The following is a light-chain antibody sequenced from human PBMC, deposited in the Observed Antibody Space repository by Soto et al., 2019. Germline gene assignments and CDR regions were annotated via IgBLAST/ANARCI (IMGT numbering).Light chain of an antibody. V-gene: IGLV2-14*01. CDR3: FSKISGFVYG. CDR2: EVT. J-gene: IGLJ1*01. Sequence: QSAPTQPASVSGSPGQSITISCTGTSSDIGSHDYVSWYQHHPGKAPKLIIYEVTNRPSGVSDRFSGSKSGSTASLTISGLQAEDEADYFCFSKISGFVYGFGTGTKLTVL. CDR1: SSDIGSHDY.